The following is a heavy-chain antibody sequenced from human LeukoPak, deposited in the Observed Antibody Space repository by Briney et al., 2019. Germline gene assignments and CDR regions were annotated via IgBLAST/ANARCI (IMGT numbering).Heavy chain of an antibody. D-gene: IGHD3-9*01. J-gene: IGHJ4*02. CDR1: GYTLTSYG. CDR2: ISAYNGNT. Sequence: ASVKVSCKASGYTLTSYGISWVRQAPGQGLEWMGWISAYNGNTNYAQKLQGRVTMTTDTSTSTAYMELRSLRSDDTAVYYCARDNLRYFDWSIDYWGQGTLVTVSS. CDR3: ARDNLRYFDWSIDY. V-gene: IGHV1-18*01.